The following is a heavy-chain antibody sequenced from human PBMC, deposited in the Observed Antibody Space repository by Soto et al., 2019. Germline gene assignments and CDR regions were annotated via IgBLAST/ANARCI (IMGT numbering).Heavy chain of an antibody. CDR2: IIPIFGTA. D-gene: IGHD6-19*01. V-gene: IGHV1-69*13. Sequence: VKVSCKASGGTFSSYAISWVRQAPGQGLEWMGGIIPIFGTANYAQKFQGRVTITADESTSTAYMELSSLRSEDTAVYYCAKDRSRYTSGWHNWFDPWGQGTLVTVSS. CDR3: AKDRSRYTSGWHNWFDP. J-gene: IGHJ5*02. CDR1: GGTFSSYA.